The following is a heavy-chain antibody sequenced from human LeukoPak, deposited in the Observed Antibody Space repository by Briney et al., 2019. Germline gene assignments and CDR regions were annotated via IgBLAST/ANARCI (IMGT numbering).Heavy chain of an antibody. CDR1: GYTFTSYD. V-gene: IGHV1-8*01. CDR2: MNPNSGNT. Sequence: ASVKVSCKASGYTFTSYDINWVRQATGQGLEWMGWMNPNSGNTGYAQKFQGRVTMTRNTSISTAYMELSSLRSEDTAVYYCARSCSSTSCRYYYYYGMDVWGQGTTVTASS. J-gene: IGHJ6*02. D-gene: IGHD2-2*01. CDR3: ARSCSSTSCRYYYYYGMDV.